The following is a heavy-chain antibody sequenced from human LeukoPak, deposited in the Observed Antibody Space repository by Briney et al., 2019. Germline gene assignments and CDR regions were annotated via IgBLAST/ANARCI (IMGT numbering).Heavy chain of an antibody. V-gene: IGHV3-48*01. J-gene: IGHJ6*03. D-gene: IGHD5-18*01. CDR2: IGTSGTPM. CDR1: GFTFSSYG. CDR3: ARDRVVGYSYGYYYYMDV. Sequence: GGSLRLPCAASGFTFSSYGMHWVRQAPGKWLEWVSYIGTSGTPMYYADSVKGRFTISRDNAKNSLYVQMNSLRAEDTAVYYCARDRVVGYSYGYYYYMDVWGKGTTVTVSS.